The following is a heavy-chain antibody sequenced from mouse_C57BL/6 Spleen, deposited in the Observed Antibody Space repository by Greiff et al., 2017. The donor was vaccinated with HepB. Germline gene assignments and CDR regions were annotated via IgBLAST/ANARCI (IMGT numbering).Heavy chain of an antibody. D-gene: IGHD1-1*02. J-gene: IGHJ2*01. CDR3: ASGSPFFDY. Sequence: VQLQQSGAELARPGASVKLSCKASGYTFTSYGISWVKQRTGQGLEWIGEIYPSSGNTYYNEKFKGKATLTADKSSSTAYMELRSLTSEDSAVYFCASGSPFFDYWGQGTTLTVSS. V-gene: IGHV1-81*01. CDR2: IYPSSGNT. CDR1: GYTFTSYG.